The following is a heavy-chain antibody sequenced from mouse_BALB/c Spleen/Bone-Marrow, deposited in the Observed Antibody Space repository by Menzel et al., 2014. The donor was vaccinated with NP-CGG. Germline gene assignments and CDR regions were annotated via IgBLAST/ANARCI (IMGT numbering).Heavy chain of an antibody. CDR2: SSRGGST. D-gene: IGHD2-10*02. CDR3: AREEYGQKVYAMDY. CDR1: GFTFSSYA. V-gene: IGHV5-6-5*01. J-gene: IGHJ4*01. Sequence: EAKLVESGGGLVKPGGSLKLSCAASGFTFSSYAMSWVRQPPVKRLEWGASSSRGGSTYYPDSVKGRFTISRDNAKNSRYLQMSSLRSEDTAMYFCAREEYGQKVYAMDYWGHGPPVTVSS.